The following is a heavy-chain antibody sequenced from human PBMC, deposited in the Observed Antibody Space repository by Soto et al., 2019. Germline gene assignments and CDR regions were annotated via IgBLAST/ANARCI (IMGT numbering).Heavy chain of an antibody. J-gene: IGHJ4*02. CDR3: TRYDILTGRHDKFDF. V-gene: IGHV4-59*01. CDR2: VHYSGRT. CDR1: GGSMNNYY. Sequence: SETLSLTCSVSGGSMNNYYWSWIRQPPGKGLEWVAYVHYSGRTNYNPSLRSRVTISIDTSNNQFSLKLTSVTAADTAVYYCTRYDILTGRHDKFDFWGQGTLVTVSS. D-gene: IGHD3-9*01.